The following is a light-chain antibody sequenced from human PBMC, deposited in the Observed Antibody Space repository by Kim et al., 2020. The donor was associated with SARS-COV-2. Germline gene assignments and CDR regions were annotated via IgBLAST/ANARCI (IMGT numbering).Light chain of an antibody. CDR2: GNN. Sequence: GQRVTIACSGSRSNIGSNTVNWYQQLPGTAPKLLIYGNNQRPSGVPDRFSGSKSGTSASLAISGLQSEDEADYYCAAWDDSLNGWVFGGGTQLTVL. V-gene: IGLV1-44*01. J-gene: IGLJ3*02. CDR1: RSNIGSNT. CDR3: AAWDDSLNGWV.